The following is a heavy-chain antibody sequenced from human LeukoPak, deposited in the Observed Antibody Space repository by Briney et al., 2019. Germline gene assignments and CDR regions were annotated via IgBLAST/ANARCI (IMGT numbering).Heavy chain of an antibody. V-gene: IGHV3-21*01. D-gene: IGHD3-10*01. Sequence: PGGSLRLSCVASGFSFSTYDMNWVRQAPGKGLEWVSAITSTSNHINYADSVKGRFTISRDSATNSLYLQMNSLRAEDTAVYYRARVYSANGYGSGYYDYWGQGTLVTVSS. CDR1: GFSFSTYD. CDR3: ARVYSANGYGSGYYDY. CDR2: ITSTSNHI. J-gene: IGHJ4*02.